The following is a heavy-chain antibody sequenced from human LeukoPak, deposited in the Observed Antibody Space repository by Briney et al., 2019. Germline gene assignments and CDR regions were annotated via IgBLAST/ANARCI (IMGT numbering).Heavy chain of an antibody. CDR1: GFTVSSIH. V-gene: IGHV3-33*08. Sequence: QPGGSLRLSCAASGFTVSSIHMVWVRQAPGKGLEWVAVIWYDGSNKYYADSVKGRFTISRDNSKNTLYLQMNSLRAEDTAVYYCARDLNDYWGQGTLVTVSS. J-gene: IGHJ4*02. CDR3: ARDLNDY. CDR2: IWYDGSNK.